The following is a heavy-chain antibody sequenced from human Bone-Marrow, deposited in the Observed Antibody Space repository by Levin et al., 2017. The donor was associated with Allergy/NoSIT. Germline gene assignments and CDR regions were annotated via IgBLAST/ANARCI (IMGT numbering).Heavy chain of an antibody. CDR2: ITGGGFNT. CDR3: AKKQGATSGFSFDV. J-gene: IGHJ3*01. CDR1: GFTLTDYA. Sequence: GGSLRLSCDASGFTLTDYAMSWVRQAPGKGLEWVSVITGGGFNTYYGDSVKGRFTVSRDNSKNTLYLELNSLRAEDTAVYYCAKKQGATSGFSFDVWGQGTMVTVSS. V-gene: IGHV3-23*01. D-gene: IGHD2/OR15-2a*01.